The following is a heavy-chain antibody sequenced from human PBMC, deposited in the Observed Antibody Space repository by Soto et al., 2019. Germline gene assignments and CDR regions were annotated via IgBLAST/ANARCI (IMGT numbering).Heavy chain of an antibody. V-gene: IGHV4-34*01. J-gene: IGHJ6*02. CDR2: SNHSGST. D-gene: IGHD5-12*01. CDR1: GGSFSGYY. CDR3: ARVRGYNYYYYYGMDV. Sequence: QVQLQQWGAGLLKPSETLSLTCAVYGGSFSGYYWSWIRQPPGKGLEWIGESNHSGSTNYNPSLKSRVTISVDTSKNQFSLQLSSVTAADTAVYYCARVRGYNYYYYYGMDVWGQGTTVTVSS.